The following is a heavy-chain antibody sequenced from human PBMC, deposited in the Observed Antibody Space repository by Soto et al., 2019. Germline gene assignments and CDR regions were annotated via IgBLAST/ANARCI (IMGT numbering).Heavy chain of an antibody. Sequence: ESGGGLVKPGGSLRLSCATSGFTFSDYYMSWIRQAPGKGLEWVSYIGSRGNTKYYADSVKGRFTISRDNAKNSLYLQMNSLRADDTAVYYCARDGTEYYGEYYDYWGQGALVTVSS. D-gene: IGHD4-17*01. V-gene: IGHV3-11*01. CDR2: IGSRGNTK. CDR1: GFTFSDYY. J-gene: IGHJ4*02. CDR3: ARDGTEYYGEYYDY.